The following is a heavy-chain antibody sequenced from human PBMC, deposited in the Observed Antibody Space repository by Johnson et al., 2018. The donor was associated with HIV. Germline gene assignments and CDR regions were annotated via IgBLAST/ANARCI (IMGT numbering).Heavy chain of an antibody. D-gene: IGHD4-17*01. CDR1: GFTFSSYA. J-gene: IGHJ3*02. CDR2: ISYDGSNK. Sequence: QVQLVESGGGLVKPGGSLRLSCAASGFTFSSYAMHWVRPAPGTGLEWVAVISYDGSNKYSADSVTGRFTISRDNSKNTLYLQMNSLRAEDTAVYYCARGMTTVTNHDAFDIWGQGTMVAVSS. CDR3: ARGMTTVTNHDAFDI. V-gene: IGHV3-30-3*01.